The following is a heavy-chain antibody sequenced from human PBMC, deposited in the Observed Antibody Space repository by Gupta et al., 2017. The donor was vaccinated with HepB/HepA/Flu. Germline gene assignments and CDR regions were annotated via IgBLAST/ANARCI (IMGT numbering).Heavy chain of an antibody. CDR3: ARGAYFDYSNDAFDI. CDR1: GYTFTAYH. V-gene: IGHV1-2*02. CDR2: INPNSGGT. Sequence: QVQLMQSGAEVKKPGASLKISCKASGYTFTAYHIHWVRQTPGLGLEWMGWINPNSGGTNYAQKCQGRVTMTRDTSINTAYIDLSRLRSDDSAIYYCARGAYFDYSNDAFDIWGRGTMVTVSS. D-gene: IGHD2/OR15-2a*01. J-gene: IGHJ3*02.